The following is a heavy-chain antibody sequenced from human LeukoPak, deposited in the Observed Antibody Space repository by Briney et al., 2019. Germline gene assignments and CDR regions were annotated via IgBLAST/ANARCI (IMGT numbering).Heavy chain of an antibody. J-gene: IGHJ6*03. Sequence: ASVKVSCKASGGTFSSYAISWVRQVPGQGLEWMGRIIPILGIANYAQKFQGRVTITADKSTSTAYMELSSLRSEDTAVYYCARGSSTYCSSTSCYPYYYYMDVWGKGTTVTVSS. V-gene: IGHV1-69*04. CDR3: ARGSSTYCSSTSCYPYYYYMDV. CDR2: IIPILGIA. CDR1: GGTFSSYA. D-gene: IGHD2-2*01.